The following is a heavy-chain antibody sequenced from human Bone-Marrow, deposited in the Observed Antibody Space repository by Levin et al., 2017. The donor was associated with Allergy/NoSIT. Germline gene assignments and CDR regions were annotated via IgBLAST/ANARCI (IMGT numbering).Heavy chain of an antibody. CDR1: GYRFTDYW. J-gene: IGHJ4*02. D-gene: IGHD2-21*02. CDR2: LYPGDSDT. CDR3: GRQAYCGGDCYSIAYYFDF. Sequence: GGSLRLSCKASGYRFTDYWIGWVRQMPGKGLEWMGILYPGDSDTRYSPSFQGQVTISADKSSSTAYLQWNSLKASDTAIYYCGRQAYCGGDCYSIAYYFDFWGQGTLVTVSS. V-gene: IGHV5-51*01.